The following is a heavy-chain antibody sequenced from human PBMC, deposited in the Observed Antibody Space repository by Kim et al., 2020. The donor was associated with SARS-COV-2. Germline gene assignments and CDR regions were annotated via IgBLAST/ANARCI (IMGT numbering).Heavy chain of an antibody. J-gene: IGHJ4*02. CDR1: GFTFSSYA. D-gene: IGHD6-13*01. CDR2: ISYDGSNK. V-gene: IGHV3-30*04. Sequence: GGSLRLSCAASGFTFSSYAMHWVRQAPGKGLEWVAVISYDGSNKYYADSVKGRFTISRDNSKNTLYLQMNSLRAEDTAVYYCARPYSSSWYRFDYWGQGTLVTVSS. CDR3: ARPYSSSWYRFDY.